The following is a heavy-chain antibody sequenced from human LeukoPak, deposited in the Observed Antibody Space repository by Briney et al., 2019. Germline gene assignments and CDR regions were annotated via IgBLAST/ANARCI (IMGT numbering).Heavy chain of an antibody. Sequence: ASVKVSCKASGYTFTGYYMHWVRQAPGQGLEWMGWINPNSGGTNYAQKFQGRVTMTRDTSISTAYMELRRLRSDDTAVYYCARSYNWKLTGDYWGQGTLVTVSS. CDR1: GYTFTGYY. CDR2: INPNSGGT. D-gene: IGHD1-20*01. V-gene: IGHV1-2*02. J-gene: IGHJ4*02. CDR3: ARSYNWKLTGDY.